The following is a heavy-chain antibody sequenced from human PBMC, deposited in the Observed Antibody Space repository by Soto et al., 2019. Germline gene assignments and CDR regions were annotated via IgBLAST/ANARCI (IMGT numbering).Heavy chain of an antibody. CDR1: GGTFSSYA. J-gene: IGHJ5*02. D-gene: IGHD6-13*01. CDR3: ARGRIAAAGTSNWFDP. Sequence: ASVKVSCKASGGTFSSYAISWVRQAPGQGLEWMGGIIPIFGTANYAQKFQGRVTITADESTSTAYMELSSLRSEDTAVYYCARGRIAAAGTSNWFDPWGQGTLVTVSS. CDR2: IIPIFGTA. V-gene: IGHV1-69*13.